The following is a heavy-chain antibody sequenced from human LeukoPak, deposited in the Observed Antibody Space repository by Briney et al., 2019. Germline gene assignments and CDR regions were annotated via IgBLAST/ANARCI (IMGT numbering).Heavy chain of an antibody. CDR1: GFTFSDYW. V-gene: IGHV3-7*03. D-gene: IGHD1-26*01. CDR2: IKPDGSEK. Sequence: GGSLRLSCAASGFTFSDYWMTWVRQAPGKGLEWVANIKPDGSEKYYVDSVKGRFTISRDNSKNTLYLQMNSLRAEDTAVYYCAKVGKVGARGDEYFQHWGQGTLVTVSS. CDR3: AKVGKVGARGDEYFQH. J-gene: IGHJ1*01.